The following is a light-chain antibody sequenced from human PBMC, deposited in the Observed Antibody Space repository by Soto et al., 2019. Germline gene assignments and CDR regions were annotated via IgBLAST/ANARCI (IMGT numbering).Light chain of an antibody. CDR1: SSNIGNNY. CDR2: ENN. CDR3: GTWDSSLSAVV. V-gene: IGLV1-51*02. Sequence: QPVLTQPPSGSAAPGQKVSISCSGNSSNIGNNYVSWYQQLPGTAPKLLIYENNKRPSGIPDRFSGSKSGTSATLGITGLQTGDEADYFCGTWDSSLSAVVFGGGTKLTVL. J-gene: IGLJ2*01.